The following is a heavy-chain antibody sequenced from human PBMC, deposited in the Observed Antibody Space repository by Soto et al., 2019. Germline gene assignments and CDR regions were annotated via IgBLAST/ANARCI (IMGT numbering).Heavy chain of an antibody. D-gene: IGHD1-20*01. CDR1: GYTFTSYY. CDR2: VNPSGGST. V-gene: IGHV1-46*03. CDR3: AGRSNWNDVYYYYLDV. Sequence: QVQLVQSGAAVKKPGASVKVSCKASGYTFTSYYMHWVRQAPGQGLEWMGIVNPSGGSTSYAQKFQGRVTMTRDTSTSRVYMELSSLRSEDTAVYYCAGRSNWNDVYYYYLDVWGKGTTVTVSS. J-gene: IGHJ6*03.